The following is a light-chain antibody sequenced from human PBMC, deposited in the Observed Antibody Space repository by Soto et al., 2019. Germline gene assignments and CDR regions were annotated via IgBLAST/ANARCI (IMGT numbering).Light chain of an antibody. CDR2: SAS. Sequence: DIQITQSPSSLSASVGDRVTITCRASQGVNNYLAWYQQKPGKVPQLLIYSASTLHPGVPSRFSGSGSGTDFTLTISSLQPEDVATYYCQKFNSAPFTFGPGTKVDIK. J-gene: IGKJ3*01. CDR3: QKFNSAPFT. CDR1: QGVNNY. V-gene: IGKV1-27*01.